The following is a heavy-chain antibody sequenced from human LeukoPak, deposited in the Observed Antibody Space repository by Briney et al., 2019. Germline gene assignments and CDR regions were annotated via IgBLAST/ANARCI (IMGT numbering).Heavy chain of an antibody. CDR2: IYYSGST. CDR3: ARGRGHFDY. J-gene: IGHJ4*02. CDR1: GGSVSSGSYF. V-gene: IGHV4-61*01. Sequence: SETLSLTCTVSGGSVSSGSYFWSWIRQPPGKGLEWIGYIYYSGSTNYNPSLKSRVTISVDTPKNQFSLKLSSVTAADTAVYYCARGRGHFDYWGQGTLVTVSS.